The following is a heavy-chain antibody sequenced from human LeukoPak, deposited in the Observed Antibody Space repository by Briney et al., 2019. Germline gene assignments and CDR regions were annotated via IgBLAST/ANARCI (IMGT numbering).Heavy chain of an antibody. CDR2: IIPIFGTA. Sequence: SVKVSCKASGGTFSSYAISWVQQAPGQGLEWMGGIIPIFGTANYAQKFQGRVTITADESTSTAYMELSSLRSEDTAVYYCARVGGYSYGYDYWGQGTLVTVSS. V-gene: IGHV1-69*13. CDR1: GGTFSSYA. CDR3: ARVGGYSYGYDY. D-gene: IGHD5-18*01. J-gene: IGHJ4*02.